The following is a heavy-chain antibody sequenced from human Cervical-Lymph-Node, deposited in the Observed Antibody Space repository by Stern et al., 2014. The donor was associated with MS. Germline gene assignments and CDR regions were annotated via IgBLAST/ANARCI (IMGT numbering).Heavy chain of an antibody. CDR1: GFTSSDPY. D-gene: IGHD1-26*01. V-gene: IGHV3-72*01. CDR3: ARGYHSFDV. J-gene: IGHJ6*02. Sequence: EMQLVESGGGLVQPGGSLRLSCAASGFTSSDPYMDWVRQAPGKGLAWVGRTRNKANSYTTVYAASVTGRFAISRDDSENSVYLQMNSLKIEDTAVYYCARGYHSFDVWGQGTTVTVSS. CDR2: TRNKANSYTT.